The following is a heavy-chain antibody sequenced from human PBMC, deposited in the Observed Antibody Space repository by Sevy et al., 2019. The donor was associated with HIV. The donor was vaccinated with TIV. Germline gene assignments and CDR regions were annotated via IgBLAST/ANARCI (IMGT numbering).Heavy chain of an antibody. V-gene: IGHV3-74*01. J-gene: IGHJ3*02. CDR3: ARESRGSLESFDI. CDR2: INSDGNYR. CDR1: GFTFITYW. D-gene: IGHD1-26*01. Sequence: GGSLRLSCAASGFTFITYWMHWVRQAPGKGLVWVSRINSDGNYRSYVESVEGRFTISRDNAQNTLFLQMSSLRVEDTAVYYCARESRGSLESFDIWGQGTMVTVSS.